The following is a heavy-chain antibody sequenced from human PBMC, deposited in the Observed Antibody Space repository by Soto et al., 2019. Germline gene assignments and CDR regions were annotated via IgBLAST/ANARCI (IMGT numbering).Heavy chain of an antibody. D-gene: IGHD4-17*01. CDR3: ARDDPYGDYRFDY. J-gene: IGHJ4*02. Sequence: QVQLVESGGGVVQPGKSLRLSCAASGFTFSTYAMNWVRQAPGKGLERVAVIWFDGSNKYYANSVKGRFTIFRDNSKNTLYLQMSSLRVEDTAVYYCARDDPYGDYRFDYWGQGTLVTVSS. V-gene: IGHV3-33*01. CDR2: IWFDGSNK. CDR1: GFTFSTYA.